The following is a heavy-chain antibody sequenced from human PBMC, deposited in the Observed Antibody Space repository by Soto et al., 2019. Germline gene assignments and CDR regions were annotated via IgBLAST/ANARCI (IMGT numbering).Heavy chain of an antibody. V-gene: IGHV4-30-2*01. J-gene: IGHJ4*02. CDR3: ARGSGSLIYFDY. CDR2: IYHSGST. CDR1: GGSISSGGYS. D-gene: IGHD3-10*01. Sequence: PSETLSLTCAVSGGSISSGGYSWSWIRQPPGKGLEWIGYIYHSGSTYYNPSLKSRVTISVDRSKNQFSLKLSSVTAADTAVYYCARGSGSLIYFDYWGQGTLVTVSS.